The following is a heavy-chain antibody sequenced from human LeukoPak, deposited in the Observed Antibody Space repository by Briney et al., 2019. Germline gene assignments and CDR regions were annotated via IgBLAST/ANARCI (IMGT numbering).Heavy chain of an antibody. V-gene: IGHV3-21*01. Sequence: GGSLRLSCAASGFTFSSYSMNWVRQAPGKGLEWVSTIISSSSYIYYAASVKGRFTISRDNAKNSLYLQMNSLRAEDTAVYYCARDPRTHYYGSGSSHYWGQGTLVTVSS. J-gene: IGHJ4*02. CDR2: IISSSSYI. CDR1: GFTFSSYS. CDR3: ARDPRTHYYGSGSSHY. D-gene: IGHD3-10*01.